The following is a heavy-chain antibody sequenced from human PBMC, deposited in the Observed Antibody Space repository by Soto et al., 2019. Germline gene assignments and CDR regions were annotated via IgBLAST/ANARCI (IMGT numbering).Heavy chain of an antibody. CDR2: IRQDGSEK. CDR3: ARDYYYDTTDDY. J-gene: IGHJ4*02. D-gene: IGHD3-22*01. V-gene: IGHV3-7*01. CDR1: GFTFSSYW. Sequence: GGSLRLSCAASGFTFSSYWMSWVRQAPGKGLEWVANIRQDGSEKYYVDSVKGRFTISRDNAKNSLFLQMNSLRAEDTAVYYCARDYYYDTTDDYWGQGTLVTV.